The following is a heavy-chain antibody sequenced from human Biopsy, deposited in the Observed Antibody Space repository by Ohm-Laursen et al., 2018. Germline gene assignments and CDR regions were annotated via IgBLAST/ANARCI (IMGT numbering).Heavy chain of an antibody. Sequence: GSSVKVSCKASGYTFRNYGISWVRQAPGQGLEWMGWINPYNGKPNYAEKVQGRVTMTTDTSTSTAYMELRSLTSDDTAVYYCARPSTVTRAFDIRGQGTMVTVSS. CDR1: GYTFRNYG. J-gene: IGHJ3*02. D-gene: IGHD4-17*01. CDR3: ARPSTVTRAFDI. CDR2: INPYNGKP. V-gene: IGHV1-18*01.